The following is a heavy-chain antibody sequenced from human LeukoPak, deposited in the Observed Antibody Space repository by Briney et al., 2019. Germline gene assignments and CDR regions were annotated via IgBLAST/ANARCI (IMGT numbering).Heavy chain of an antibody. CDR3: ARRGIPASGTNDC. D-gene: IGHD6-13*01. Sequence: GGSLRLSCAASGFTFSSYGMNWVRQAPGKGLEWVSYISSSSSYMEYADSVTGRFTISRDNAKNSLYLQMNSLRAEDTAVYYCARRGIPASGTNDCWDQGTLVTVSS. CDR2: ISSSSSYM. V-gene: IGHV3-21*01. J-gene: IGHJ4*02. CDR1: GFTFSSYG.